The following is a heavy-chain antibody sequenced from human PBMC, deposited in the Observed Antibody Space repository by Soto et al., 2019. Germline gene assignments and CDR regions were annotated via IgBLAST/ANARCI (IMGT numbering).Heavy chain of an antibody. CDR1: GFTFSRYA. CDR2: ISGSGGST. CDR3: ANFEAVPSSTSTPSHY. Sequence: PGGSLRLSCAASGFTFSRYAMSWVRQAPGKGLEWVSAISGSGGSTYYADSVKGRFTISRDNSKNTLYLQMNSLRAEDTAVYYCANFEAVPSSTSTPSHYWGQATLV. J-gene: IGHJ4*02. V-gene: IGHV3-23*01. D-gene: IGHD6-13*01.